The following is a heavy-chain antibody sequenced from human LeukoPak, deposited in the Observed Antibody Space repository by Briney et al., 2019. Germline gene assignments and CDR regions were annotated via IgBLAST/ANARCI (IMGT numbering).Heavy chain of an antibody. V-gene: IGHV1-69*06. Sequence: ASVKVSFKASGGTFISYAISWVRQAPGQGREWMGGIIPIFGTANYAQKFQGRVTITADKSTSTAYMEMSTPRSDDTAVYYCARDAHDYVWGSYPPWWGQGTLVTVSS. J-gene: IGHJ4*02. CDR2: IIPIFGTA. CDR3: ARDAHDYVWGSYPPW. D-gene: IGHD3-16*02. CDR1: GGTFISYA.